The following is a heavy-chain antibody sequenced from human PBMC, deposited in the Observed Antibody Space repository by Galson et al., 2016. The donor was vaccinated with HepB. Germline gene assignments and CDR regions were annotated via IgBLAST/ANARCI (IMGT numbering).Heavy chain of an antibody. CDR3: ARSGSYQRLES. CDR2: IRKKVNSYTT. Sequence: SLRLSCAASGFTFSDHYMDWVRQAPGKGLEWVGRIRKKVNSYTTEYAASVKGRFTIARDDSKNPMYLQMNSLQTEDTALYYCARSGSYQRLESGGHGTLVTVSS. CDR1: GFTFSDHY. J-gene: IGHJ5*01. D-gene: IGHD1-26*01. V-gene: IGHV3-72*01.